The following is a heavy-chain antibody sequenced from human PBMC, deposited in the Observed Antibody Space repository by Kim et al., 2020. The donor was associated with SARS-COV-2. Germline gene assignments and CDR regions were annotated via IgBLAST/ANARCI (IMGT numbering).Heavy chain of an antibody. V-gene: IGHV4-59*08. J-gene: IGHJ4*02. Sequence: NYNPSLKRRVTISVDTSKNQFSLKLNSGTAADTAVYYCARHGEAVDVFDYWGQGTLVTVSS. CDR3: ARHGEAVDVFDY. D-gene: IGHD6-19*01.